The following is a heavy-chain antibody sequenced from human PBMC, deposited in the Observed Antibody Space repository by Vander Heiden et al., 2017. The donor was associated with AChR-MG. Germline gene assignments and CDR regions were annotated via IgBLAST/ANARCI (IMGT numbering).Heavy chain of an antibody. V-gene: IGHV1-69*01. J-gene: IGHJ6*02. CDR3: ARDTGVRGSSWYVRYYGMDV. Sequence: QVQLVQSGAEVKKPGSSVKVSCKAAGGTFSSYAIRGVRQAPGQGLEWMGGIIPIFGTANYAQKFQGRVTITAEESTSTAYMELSSLRSEDTAVYYCARDTGVRGSSWYVRYYGMDVWGQGTTVTVSS. D-gene: IGHD6-13*01. CDR2: IIPIFGTA. CDR1: GGTFSSYA.